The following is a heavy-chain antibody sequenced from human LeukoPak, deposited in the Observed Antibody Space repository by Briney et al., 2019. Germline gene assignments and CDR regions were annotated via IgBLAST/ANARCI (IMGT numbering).Heavy chain of an antibody. V-gene: IGHV3-23*01. D-gene: IGHD6-13*01. CDR3: AKTAAKNAYYYYMDV. CDR1: GFTFSSFA. Sequence: PGGSLRLSCAASGFTFSSFALSWVRQAPGKGLEWVSSISADGRATNYADSANGRFTISRDNSKNMLYLQMSSLRADDTAVYYCAKTAAKNAYYYYMDVWGRGTTVTVSS. J-gene: IGHJ6*03. CDR2: ISADGRAT.